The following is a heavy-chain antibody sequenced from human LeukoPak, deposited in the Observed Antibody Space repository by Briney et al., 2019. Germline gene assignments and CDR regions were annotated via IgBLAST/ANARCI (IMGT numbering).Heavy chain of an antibody. CDR2: TYSGGNT. J-gene: IGHJ4*02. V-gene: IGHV3-53*01. CDR3: ARERGRGQVSPYFDY. D-gene: IGHD6-6*01. Sequence: GGSLRLSCAASGFTVSSNFMSWVRQAPGKGLEWVSVTYSGGNTYYADSVKGRFTISRDNSKNTLYLQMNSLRADDTAVYYCARERGRGQVSPYFDYWGQGTLVTVSS. CDR1: GFTVSSNF.